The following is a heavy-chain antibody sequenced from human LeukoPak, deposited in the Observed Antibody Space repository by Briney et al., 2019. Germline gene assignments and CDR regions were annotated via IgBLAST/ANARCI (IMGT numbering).Heavy chain of an antibody. J-gene: IGHJ4*02. CDR1: GYSFTSYW. Sequence: GESLKISCKGSGYSFTSYWIGWVRQMPGKGLEWMGIIYPGDSDTRYSPSFQGQVTISADKSISTAYLQWSSLKASDTAMYYCARYGVLDFGVVIPKTDYFDYWGQGTLVTVSS. CDR3: ARYGVLDFGVVIPKTDYFDY. D-gene: IGHD3-3*01. V-gene: IGHV5-51*01. CDR2: IYPGDSDT.